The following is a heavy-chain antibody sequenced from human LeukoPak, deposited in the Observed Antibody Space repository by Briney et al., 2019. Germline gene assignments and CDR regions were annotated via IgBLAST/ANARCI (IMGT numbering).Heavy chain of an antibody. CDR1: GFAFSSYS. CDR2: ISSSSSYI. Sequence: GGSLRLSCAASGFAFSSYSMNWVRQAPGKGLEWVSSISSSSSYIYYADSVKGRFTISRDNSKNTLYLQMNSLRAEDTAVYYCARGGYSYGLEGIVDYWGQGTLVTVSS. J-gene: IGHJ4*02. V-gene: IGHV3-21*01. CDR3: ARGGYSYGLEGIVDY. D-gene: IGHD5-18*01.